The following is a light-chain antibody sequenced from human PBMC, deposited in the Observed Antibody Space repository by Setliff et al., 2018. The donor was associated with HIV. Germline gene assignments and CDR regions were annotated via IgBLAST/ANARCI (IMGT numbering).Light chain of an antibody. J-gene: IGLJ1*01. Sequence: QSALTQPPSVSGAPGQRVTISCTGSSSNIGAGYDVHWYQQVPGTAPKLLIYGNSNRPSGVPDRFSGSKSGTSASLAISGLQAEDEADYYCQSYDTSLSAYVFGTGTKVTV. CDR1: SSNIGAGYD. CDR2: GNS. CDR3: QSYDTSLSAYV. V-gene: IGLV1-40*01.